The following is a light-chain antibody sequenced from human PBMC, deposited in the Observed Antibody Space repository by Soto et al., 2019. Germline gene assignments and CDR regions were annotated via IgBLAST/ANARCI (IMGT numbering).Light chain of an antibody. CDR2: AAS. V-gene: IGKV1-39*01. J-gene: IGKJ4*01. CDR1: QSISSY. CDR3: HQSYSIPLT. Sequence: DIQMTQSPSSLSASVGDRVTITCRASQSISSYLSWYQQKPVKAPKLLISAASSLQSGVPSRFSGSGSGTDFALTISSLQPEDFATYYCHQSYSIPLTFGGGTKVEIK.